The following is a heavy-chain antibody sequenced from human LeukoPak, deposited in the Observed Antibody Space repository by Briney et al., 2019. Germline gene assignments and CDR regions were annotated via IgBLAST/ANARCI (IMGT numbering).Heavy chain of an antibody. J-gene: IGHJ4*02. V-gene: IGHV4-39*07. Sequence: PSETLSLTCTVSDGSISSNNYYWAWIRQPPGKGLEWIGEINHSGSTNYNPSLKSRVTISVDTSKNQFSLKLSSVTAADTAVYYCARSPGIAAAGTYFDYWGQGTLVTVSS. CDR2: INHSGST. D-gene: IGHD6-13*01. CDR1: DGSISSNNYY. CDR3: ARSPGIAAAGTYFDY.